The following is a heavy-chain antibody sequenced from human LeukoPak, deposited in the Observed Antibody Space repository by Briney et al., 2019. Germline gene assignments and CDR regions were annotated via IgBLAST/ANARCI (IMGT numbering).Heavy chain of an antibody. D-gene: IGHD5-18*01. CDR1: GGSISSYY. CDR2: IYYSGST. CDR3: ARTTEGGYTYGYFYYYYMDV. V-gene: IGHV4-59*01. Sequence: EASETPSLTCTVSGGSISSYYWSWIRQPPGKGLEWIGYIYYSGSTNYNPSLKSRVTISVDTSKNHFSLKLSSVTAADTAVYYCARTTEGGYTYGYFYYYYMDVWGKGTTVTISS. J-gene: IGHJ6*03.